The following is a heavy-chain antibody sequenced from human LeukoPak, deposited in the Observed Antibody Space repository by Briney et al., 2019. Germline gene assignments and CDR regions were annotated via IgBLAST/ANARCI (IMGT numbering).Heavy chain of an antibody. Sequence: GGSLRLSCAASGFTFSIYGMHWVRQAPGKGLGWVAVIWYDGSNKYYADSVKGRFTISRDNSKNTLYLQMNSLRAEDTAVYYCARAGIADTYYFDYWGQGTLVTVSS. CDR1: GFTFSIYG. V-gene: IGHV3-33*01. D-gene: IGHD6-13*01. J-gene: IGHJ4*02. CDR3: ARAGIADTYYFDY. CDR2: IWYDGSNK.